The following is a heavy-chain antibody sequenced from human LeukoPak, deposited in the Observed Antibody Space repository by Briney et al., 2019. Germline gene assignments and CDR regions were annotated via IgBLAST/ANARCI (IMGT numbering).Heavy chain of an antibody. CDR3: ARDPPSYDFWSGYYWSYGMDV. CDR1: GDTFTSYD. J-gene: IGHJ6*02. Sequence: ASVKVSCKASGDTFTSYDINWVRQATGQGLEWMGWMNPNSGNTGYAQKFQGRVTMTRNTSISTAYMELSSLRSEDTAVYYCARDPPSYDFWSGYYWSYGMDVWGQGTTVTVSS. CDR2: MNPNSGNT. D-gene: IGHD3-3*01. V-gene: IGHV1-8*01.